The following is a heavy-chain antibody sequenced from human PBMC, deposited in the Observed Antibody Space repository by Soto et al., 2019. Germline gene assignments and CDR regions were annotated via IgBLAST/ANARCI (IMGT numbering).Heavy chain of an antibody. CDR3: ASGSSSWYRNWFDP. V-gene: IGHV5-10-1*01. Sequence: GESLQISCQGSAYSFTTYWISWVRQMNGKGLEWMGRIDPSDSYTNYSPSFQGHVTISADKSISTVYLQWSSLKASDTAMYYCASGSSSWYRNWFDPWGQGTLLTVSS. CDR1: AYSFTTYW. D-gene: IGHD6-13*01. CDR2: IDPSDSYT. J-gene: IGHJ5*02.